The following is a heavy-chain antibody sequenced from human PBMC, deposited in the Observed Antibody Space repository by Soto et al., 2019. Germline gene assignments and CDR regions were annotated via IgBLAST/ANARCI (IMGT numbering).Heavy chain of an antibody. Sequence: PGESLKISCKGSVYSFTSYWIGWVRQMPGKGLEWMGIIYPGDSDTRYSPSFQGQVTISADKSISTAYLQWSSLKASDTAMYYCARLNPHYDFWSGYYTDYWGQGTLVTVSS. J-gene: IGHJ4*02. CDR1: VYSFTSYW. CDR3: ARLNPHYDFWSGYYTDY. CDR2: IYPGDSDT. V-gene: IGHV5-51*01. D-gene: IGHD3-3*01.